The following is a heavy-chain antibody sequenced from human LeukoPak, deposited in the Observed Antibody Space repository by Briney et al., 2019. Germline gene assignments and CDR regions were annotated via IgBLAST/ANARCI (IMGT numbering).Heavy chain of an antibody. V-gene: IGHV4-59*08. J-gene: IGHJ6*03. CDR2: IYCIGCI. CDR1: GGSIRNYY. CDR3: ATHNRPNTPATYYYMDV. Sequence: SETLSLTCTVSGGSIRNYYWRWIRQPPGKGLEYIGDIYCIGCINSNPSLKSRVTMSVDTSKNQFSLRLSSVTAADTAVYYCATHNRPNTPATYYYMDVWGKGTTVTVSS.